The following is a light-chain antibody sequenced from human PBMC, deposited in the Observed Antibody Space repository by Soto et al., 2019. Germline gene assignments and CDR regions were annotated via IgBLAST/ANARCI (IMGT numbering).Light chain of an antibody. CDR2: GNS. CDR3: SSFTSTSTYV. V-gene: IGLV1-40*01. CDR1: SSNIGAGFD. Sequence: QSVLTQPPSVSGAPGQRVTISCTGSSSNIGAGFDVHWYHQIAGTAPKLLIYGNSNRPSGVSDRFSGSKSGNTASLTISGLQAEDEADYYCSSFTSTSTYVFGTGTKLTVL. J-gene: IGLJ1*01.